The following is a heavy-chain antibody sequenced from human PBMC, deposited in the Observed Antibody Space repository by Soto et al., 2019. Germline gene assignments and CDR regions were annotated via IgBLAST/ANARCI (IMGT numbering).Heavy chain of an antibody. D-gene: IGHD1-26*01. CDR1: GFTFSSYA. Sequence: PGGSLRLSCAASGFTFSSYAMSWVRQAPGKGLEWVSAISGSGGSTYYADSVKGRFTISRDNSKNTLYLQMNSLRAEDTAVYYCAKDQVVGATKQYYYYGMDVWGQGTTVTVS. J-gene: IGHJ6*02. V-gene: IGHV3-23*01. CDR2: ISGSGGST. CDR3: AKDQVVGATKQYYYYGMDV.